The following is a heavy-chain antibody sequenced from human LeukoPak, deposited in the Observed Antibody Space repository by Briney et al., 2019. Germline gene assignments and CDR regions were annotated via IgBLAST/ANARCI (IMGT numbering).Heavy chain of an antibody. J-gene: IGHJ4*02. CDR3: ARGWQYKRLFYFDY. V-gene: IGHV4-61*01. D-gene: IGHD2-2*01. CDR2: IYYSGST. Sequence: SETLSLTCTVSGGSVSSGSYYWSWIRQPPGKGLEWIGYIYYSGSTNYNPSLKSRVTISVDTSKNQFSLKLSSVTAADTAVYYYARGWQYKRLFYFDYWGQGTLVTVSS. CDR1: GGSVSSGSYY.